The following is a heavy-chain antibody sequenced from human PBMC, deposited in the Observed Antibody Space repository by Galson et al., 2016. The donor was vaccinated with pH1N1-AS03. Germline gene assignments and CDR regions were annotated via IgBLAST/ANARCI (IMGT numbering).Heavy chain of an antibody. V-gene: IGHV3-7*01. J-gene: IGHJ4*02. CDR3: TRLGPSSVFDF. CDR1: GFTFSTYS. D-gene: IGHD1-26*01. CDR2: MSKDGSEK. Sequence: SLRLSCAASGFTFSTYSMNWVRQAAGKGLEWVATMSKDGSEKYYVDSVKGRFTFSRDNPKNSLYLQMNNLRAEDTAIYYCTRLGPSSVFDFWGQGALVAVSS.